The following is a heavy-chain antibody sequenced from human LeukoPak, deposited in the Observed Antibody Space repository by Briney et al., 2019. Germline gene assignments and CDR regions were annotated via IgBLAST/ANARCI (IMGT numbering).Heavy chain of an antibody. D-gene: IGHD3-22*01. Sequence: ASVKVSCKASGYTVTSYYMHWVRQAPGQGLEWMGIINPSGGSTSYAQKFQGRVTMTRDTSTSTVYMELSSLRSEDTAVYYCASQDSSGYNLGYWGQGTLVTVSS. CDR2: INPSGGST. J-gene: IGHJ4*02. V-gene: IGHV1-46*03. CDR1: GYTVTSYY. CDR3: ASQDSSGYNLGY.